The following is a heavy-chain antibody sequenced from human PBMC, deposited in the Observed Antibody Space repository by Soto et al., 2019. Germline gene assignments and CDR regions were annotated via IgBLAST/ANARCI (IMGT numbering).Heavy chain of an antibody. J-gene: IGHJ3*02. Sequence: VASVKVSCKASGYTFTSYDINWVRQATGQGLEWMGWMNPNSGNTGYAQKFQGRVTMTRNTSISTAYMELSSLRSEDTAVYYCARGGYCSGGSCYGGAFDIWGQGKMVTVSS. D-gene: IGHD2-15*01. CDR1: GYTFTSYD. CDR3: ARGGYCSGGSCYGGAFDI. V-gene: IGHV1-8*01. CDR2: MNPNSGNT.